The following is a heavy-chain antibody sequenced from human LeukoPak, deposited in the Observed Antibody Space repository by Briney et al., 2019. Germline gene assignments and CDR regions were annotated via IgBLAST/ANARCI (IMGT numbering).Heavy chain of an antibody. CDR2: IYYSGST. J-gene: IGHJ6*03. D-gene: IGHD2/OR15-2a*01. CDR3: ARTRQESKYHYYYYYMDV. V-gene: IGHV4-59*01. Sequence: SETLSLTCTVSGGSISTYYWNWIRQPPGKGLEWIGYIYYSGSTKYNPSLKSRVTISVDTSKNQFSLKLSSVTAADTAVYYCARTRQESKYHYYYYYMDVWGKGTTVTVSS. CDR1: GGSISTYY.